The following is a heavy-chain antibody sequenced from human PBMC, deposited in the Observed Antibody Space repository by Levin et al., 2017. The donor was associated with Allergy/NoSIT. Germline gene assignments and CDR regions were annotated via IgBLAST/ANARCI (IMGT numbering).Heavy chain of an antibody. D-gene: IGHD3-16*01. V-gene: IGHV3-7*01. J-gene: IGHJ4*02. Sequence: GGSLRLSCAASGFIFSTYWVTWVRQAPGKGLEWVANIKQDGSEKYYVDSVKGRFTISRDNAKNSLYLQMNSLRADDTAVYYCARVHWGIDYWGQGTLVTISS. CDR1: GFIFSTYW. CDR2: IKQDGSEK. CDR3: ARVHWGIDY.